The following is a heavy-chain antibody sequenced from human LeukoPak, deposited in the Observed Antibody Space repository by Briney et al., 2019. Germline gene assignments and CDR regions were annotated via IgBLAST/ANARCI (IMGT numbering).Heavy chain of an antibody. Sequence: ASVKDSCKASGYSFTTYLIHWVREAPGQGLEWMGEINTSSGGTNYAQKLQGRVTMIRDTSTFTVYIELSSLRYDDTALYLCGRDRANGKADAFDIWGQGTMVTVSS. D-gene: IGHD1-26*01. J-gene: IGHJ3*02. CDR3: GRDRANGKADAFDI. V-gene: IGHV1-46*01. CDR2: INTSSGGT. CDR1: GYSFTTYL.